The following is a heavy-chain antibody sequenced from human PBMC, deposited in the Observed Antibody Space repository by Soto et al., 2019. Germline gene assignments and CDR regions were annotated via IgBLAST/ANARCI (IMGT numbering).Heavy chain of an antibody. D-gene: IGHD6-13*01. CDR1: GFTFSSYG. CDR2: IWYDGTKK. J-gene: IGHJ4*02. CDR3: ARHRIAAAGYFDY. V-gene: IGHV3-33*03. Sequence: QVQLVESGGGVVQPGRSLRLSCVASGFTFSSYGMHWVRQAPGKGLEWVAVIWYDGTKKYYADSVKGRFNISSDNSKNTLYLEMNSLRAEDTAVYYCARHRIAAAGYFDYWGQGTLITVSS.